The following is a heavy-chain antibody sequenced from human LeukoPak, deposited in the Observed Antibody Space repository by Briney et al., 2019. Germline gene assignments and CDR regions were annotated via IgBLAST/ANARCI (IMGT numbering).Heavy chain of an antibody. V-gene: IGHV3-23*01. CDR3: AKSFAVAGSSPPDY. D-gene: IGHD6-13*01. J-gene: IGHJ4*02. CDR2: ISGSGGST. CDR1: GFTFSSYA. Sequence: GGSLRLSCAASGFTFSSYAMSWVRQAPGKGLEWVSAISGSGGSTYYADSAKGRFTISRDNSKNTLYLQMNSLRAEDTAVYYCAKSFAVAGSSPPDYWGQGTLVTVSS.